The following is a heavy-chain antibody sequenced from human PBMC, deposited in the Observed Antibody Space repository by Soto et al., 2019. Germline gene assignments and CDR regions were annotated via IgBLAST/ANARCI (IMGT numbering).Heavy chain of an antibody. J-gene: IGHJ5*02. CDR2: INAGNGNT. CDR3: ARGLGGTKLRFLEWLTRNWFDP. Sequence: ASVKVSCKASGYTFTSYAMHWVRQAPGQRLEWMGWINAGNGNTKYSQKFQGRVTITRDTSASTAYMELSSLRSEDTAVYYCARGLGGTKLRFLEWLTRNWFDPWGQGTLVTVSS. V-gene: IGHV1-3*01. D-gene: IGHD3-3*01. CDR1: GYTFTSYA.